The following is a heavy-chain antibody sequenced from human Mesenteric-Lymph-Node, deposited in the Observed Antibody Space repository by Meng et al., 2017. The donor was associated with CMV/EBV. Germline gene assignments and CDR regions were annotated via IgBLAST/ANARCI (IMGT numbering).Heavy chain of an antibody. CDR2: IQQNGVEK. CDR1: GFTFSSYA. Sequence: GGSLRLSCAASGFTFSSYAMHWVRQAPGKGLEWVANIQQNGVEKHYLDSVKGRFTISKDNTKNSLYLQMNSLRAEDTAVYFCARIGGSGGYDVWGQGTLVTVSS. CDR3: ARIGGSGGYDV. V-gene: IGHV3-7*01. J-gene: IGHJ4*02. D-gene: IGHD3-10*01.